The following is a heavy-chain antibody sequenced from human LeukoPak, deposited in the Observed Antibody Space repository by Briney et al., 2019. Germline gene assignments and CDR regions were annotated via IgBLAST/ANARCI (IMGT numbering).Heavy chain of an antibody. CDR2: IAAYNGNT. CDR1: GYTFTNYG. CDR3: ARVSMVRGVIRYNWFDP. J-gene: IGHJ5*02. V-gene: IGHV1-18*04. Sequence: ASVKVSCKASGYTFTNYGFSWVRQAPGQGLEWMGWIAAYNGNTNYAQKLQGRVTMTTDTSTSTAYMELRSLRSDDTAVYYCARVSMVRGVIRYNWFDPWGQGTLVTVSS. D-gene: IGHD3-10*01.